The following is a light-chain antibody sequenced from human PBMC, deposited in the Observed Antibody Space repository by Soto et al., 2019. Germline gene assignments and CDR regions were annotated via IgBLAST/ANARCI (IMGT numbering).Light chain of an antibody. CDR3: QQYYSTPLT. J-gene: IGKJ4*01. Sequence: DIVMTQSPDSLAVSLGERATINCKSSQSVLYSSKNRNYLAWYQQKPGQPPKLLIYWASTRQSGVPDRFSGSGSGTGTDFTLTISSLQAEDVAVYYCQQYYSTPLTFGGGTKVEIK. V-gene: IGKV4-1*01. CDR1: QSVLYSSKNRNY. CDR2: WAS.